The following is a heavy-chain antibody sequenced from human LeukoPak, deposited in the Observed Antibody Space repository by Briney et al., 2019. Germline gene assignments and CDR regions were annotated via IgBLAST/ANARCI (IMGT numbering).Heavy chain of an antibody. CDR1: GGSISSGGYY. CDR3: ARDRIGGELDY. CDR2: IYHSGST. Sequence: PSETLSLTCTVSGGSISSGGYYWSWIRQPPGKGLEWIGYIYHSGSTYYNPSLKSRVTISVDRSKNQFSLKLSSVTAADTAVYYCARDRIGGELDYWGQGTLVTVSS. J-gene: IGHJ4*02. V-gene: IGHV4-30-2*01. D-gene: IGHD1-26*01.